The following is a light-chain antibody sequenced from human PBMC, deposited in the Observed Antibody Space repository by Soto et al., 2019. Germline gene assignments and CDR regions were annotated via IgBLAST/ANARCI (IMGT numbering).Light chain of an antibody. Sequence: EIVLTQSPATLSLSPGDRVTLSCRASQSVAGYLAWYQQKPGQAPRLVIYDASIRATGIPARFSGSGSGTDYTLTISGLEPEDFAVYYCQQRSSWPVTFGQGTRLEMK. CDR3: QQRSSWPVT. V-gene: IGKV3-11*01. CDR2: DAS. J-gene: IGKJ5*01. CDR1: QSVAGY.